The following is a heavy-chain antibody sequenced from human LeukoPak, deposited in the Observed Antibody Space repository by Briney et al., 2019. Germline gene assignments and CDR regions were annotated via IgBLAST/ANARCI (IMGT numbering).Heavy chain of an antibody. CDR3: ARERIATASAGDY. V-gene: IGHV3-7*01. CDR1: GFTFSSYA. J-gene: IGHJ4*02. D-gene: IGHD6-13*01. CDR2: IKEDGSEQ. Sequence: GGSLRLSCAASGFTFSSYAMHWVRQAPGKGLEWVANIKEDGSEQHYEDSVKGRFTISRDNAKNSLYLQMNSLRGEDTALYYCARERIATASAGDYWGQGTLVTVSS.